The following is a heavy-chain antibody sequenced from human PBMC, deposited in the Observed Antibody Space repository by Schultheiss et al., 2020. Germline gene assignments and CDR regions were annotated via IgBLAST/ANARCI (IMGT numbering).Heavy chain of an antibody. Sequence: SETLSLTCTVSGGSISSSSYYWGWIRQPPGKGLEWIGSIYYSGSTYYNPSLKSRVTISVDTSKNQFSLKLSSVTAADTAVYYCARGDCSSTSCYFIYSFYLDVWGTGTTVNVSS. CDR3: ARGDCSSTSCYFIYSFYLDV. V-gene: IGHV4-39*01. D-gene: IGHD2-2*01. J-gene: IGHJ6*03. CDR2: IYYSGST. CDR1: GGSISSSSYY.